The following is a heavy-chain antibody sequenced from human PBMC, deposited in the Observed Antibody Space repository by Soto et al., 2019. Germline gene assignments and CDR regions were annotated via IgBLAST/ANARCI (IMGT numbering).Heavy chain of an antibody. J-gene: IGHJ6*02. Sequence: PSETLSLTCAVSGGSISSGGYSWSWIRQPPGKGLEWIGYIYHSGSTYYNPSLKSRVTISVDRSKNQFSLKLSSVTAADTAVYYCARDQGYYDSSGPYGMDVWGQGTTVTVSS. CDR3: ARDQGYYDSSGPYGMDV. CDR2: IYHSGST. CDR1: GGSISSGGYS. D-gene: IGHD3-22*01. V-gene: IGHV4-30-2*01.